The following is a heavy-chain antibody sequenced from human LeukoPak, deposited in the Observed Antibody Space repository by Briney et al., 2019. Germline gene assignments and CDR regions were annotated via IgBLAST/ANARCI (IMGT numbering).Heavy chain of an antibody. D-gene: IGHD3-10*01. V-gene: IGHV1-2*02. J-gene: IGHJ3*02. Sequence: ASVKVSCKASGYTFTGYYMHWVRQAPGQGLEWMGWINPNSGGTNYAQKFQGRVTITADKSTSTAYMELSSLTSEDTAVYYCAGNIRGVIIDAFDIWGQGTKVTVSS. CDR3: AGNIRGVIIDAFDI. CDR2: INPNSGGT. CDR1: GYTFTGYY.